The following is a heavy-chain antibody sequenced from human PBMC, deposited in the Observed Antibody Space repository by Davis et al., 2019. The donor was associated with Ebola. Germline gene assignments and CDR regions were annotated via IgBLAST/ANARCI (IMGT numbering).Heavy chain of an antibody. J-gene: IGHJ4*02. V-gene: IGHV3-7*01. D-gene: IGHD6-13*01. CDR3: ARDTTIAGGGQNY. Sequence: PGGSLRLSCAASGFTFSTYWMSWVRQAPGKGPEWVTNIKEDGSDKYYVGSVKGRFTISRDNAKNSLYLQMNSLRVEDTAVYYCARDTTIAGGGQNYWGQGTLVTVSS. CDR1: GFTFSTYW. CDR2: IKEDGSDK.